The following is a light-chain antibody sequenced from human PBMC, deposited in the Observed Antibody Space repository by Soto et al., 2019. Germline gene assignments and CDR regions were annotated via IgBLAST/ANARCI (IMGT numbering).Light chain of an antibody. J-gene: IGKJ5*01. CDR3: QQLLSYPIT. CDR1: QGISSY. CDR2: AAS. V-gene: IGKV1-9*01. Sequence: IQLTQAPSFLSASVGDRVTITCRASQGISSYLAWYQQKPGKAPKLLIYAASTLQSGVPLRFSGSGSGTSFTLTLSSLQSEDFATYYFQQLLSYPITFGQGTRLEIK.